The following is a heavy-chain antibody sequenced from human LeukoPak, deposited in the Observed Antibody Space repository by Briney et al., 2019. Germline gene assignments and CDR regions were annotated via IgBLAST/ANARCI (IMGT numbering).Heavy chain of an antibody. Sequence: SETLSLTCTVSGGSISSGSYYWSWIRQHPGKGLEWIGYIYDSGSTYYNPSLKRPDTISVDTSKNLFSLRLNSVTAADTAVSYCARDRVAGWFDPWGQGTLVTVSS. CDR1: GGSISSGSYY. D-gene: IGHD3-10*01. J-gene: IGHJ5*02. CDR3: ARDRVAGWFDP. CDR2: IYDSGST. V-gene: IGHV4-31*01.